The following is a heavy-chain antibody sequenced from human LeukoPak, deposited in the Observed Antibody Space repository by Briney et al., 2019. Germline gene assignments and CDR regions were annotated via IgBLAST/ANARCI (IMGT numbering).Heavy chain of an antibody. CDR1: GGSITPYY. V-gene: IGHV4-59*01. Sequence: ASETLSLTCTVSGGSITPYYWSWVRQPPGKGLEWIGYIYNSGSANYNPSLKSRVTISVDTSKNQFSLKLSSVTAADTAVYYCARAGYRYGLDTFDIWGQGTMVTVSS. CDR3: ARAGYRYGLDTFDI. J-gene: IGHJ3*02. D-gene: IGHD5-18*01. CDR2: IYNSGSA.